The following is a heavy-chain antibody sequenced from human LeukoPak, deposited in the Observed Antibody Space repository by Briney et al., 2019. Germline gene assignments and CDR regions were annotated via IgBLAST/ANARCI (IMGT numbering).Heavy chain of an antibody. V-gene: IGHV4-34*01. CDR2: MYSSGST. Sequence: PSETLSLTCAVYGRSFSGYYWGWIRQPPGKGLEWIGSMYSSGSTYYNPSLKSRVTISVDTSKNQFSLKLSSVTAADTAVYYCARSGSGYLRYYFDYWGQGTLVTVSS. J-gene: IGHJ4*02. CDR1: GRSFSGYY. D-gene: IGHD5-12*01. CDR3: ARSGSGYLRYYFDY.